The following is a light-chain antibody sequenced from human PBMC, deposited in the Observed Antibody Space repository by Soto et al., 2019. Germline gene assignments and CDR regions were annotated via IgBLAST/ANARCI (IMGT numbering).Light chain of an antibody. CDR2: WAS. CDR1: QSVLYSSNHQNY. V-gene: IGKV4-1*01. J-gene: IGKJ4*01. CDR3: QQYYTTPLT. Sequence: DIVMTQSPDSLAVSLGERATINFKAIQSVLYSSNHQNYLAWYQQKPGQPPQLLIYWASTRESGVPDRFSGSGSGTDFTLTISSLQAEDVAVYYCQQYYTTPLTFGGGTKVDIK.